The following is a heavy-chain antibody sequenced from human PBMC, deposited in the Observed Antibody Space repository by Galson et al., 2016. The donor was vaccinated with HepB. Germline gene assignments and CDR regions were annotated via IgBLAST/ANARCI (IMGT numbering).Heavy chain of an antibody. V-gene: IGHV1-3*01. Sequence: SVKVSCKASGYTFIHYDVYWVRQAPGQRLEWMGWMNPGKGTTRTAPRFQDGVTITSDTSASTVYMKLSSLRSEDTAVYDCARGGGALTIVASGALSHWGQGTLVTVSS. CDR2: MNPGKGTT. CDR1: GYTFIHYD. D-gene: IGHD4/OR15-4a*01. CDR3: ARGGGALTIVASGALSH. J-gene: IGHJ4*02.